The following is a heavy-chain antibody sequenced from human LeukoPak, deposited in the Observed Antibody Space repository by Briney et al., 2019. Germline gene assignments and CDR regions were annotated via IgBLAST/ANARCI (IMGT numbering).Heavy chain of an antibody. CDR1: GFTFSSYG. CDR3: AKERSGFNFDY. D-gene: IGHD1-1*01. Sequence: GRSLRLSCAASGFTFSSYGMHWVRQAPGKGLEWVAVIWYDGSNKYYADSVKGRLTISRDNSKNTLYLQMNSLRAEDTAVYYCAKERSGFNFDYWGQGTLVTVSS. CDR2: IWYDGSNK. J-gene: IGHJ4*02. V-gene: IGHV3-33*06.